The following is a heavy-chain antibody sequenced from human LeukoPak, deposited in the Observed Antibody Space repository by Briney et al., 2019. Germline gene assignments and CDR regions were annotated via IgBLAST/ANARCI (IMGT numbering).Heavy chain of an antibody. CDR2: INSDGSST. J-gene: IGHJ5*02. D-gene: IGHD3-16*02. V-gene: IGHV3-74*01. CDR1: GFTFSSYW. Sequence: GGSLRLSCAASGFTFSSYWMHWVRQAPGKGLVWVSRINSDGSSTSYADSVKGRFTISRDNAKNTLYLQMNSLRAEDTAVYYCASWGSYRPNCFDPWGQGTLVTVSS. CDR3: ASWGSYRPNCFDP.